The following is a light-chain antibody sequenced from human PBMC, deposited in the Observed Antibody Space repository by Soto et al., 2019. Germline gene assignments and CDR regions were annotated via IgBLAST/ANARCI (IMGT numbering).Light chain of an antibody. CDR2: GNS. V-gene: IGLV1-40*01. Sequence: QSALTQPPSVSGAPGQRVTISCTGSSSNIGAGYDVHWYQQLPGTAPKLLIYGNSNRPSGVPDRFSGSKSGTSASLAITGLQAEDEAEYYCPYYDRSLSDCYVFGTGNKVTVL. CDR3: PYYDRSLSDCYV. CDR1: SSNIGAGYD. J-gene: IGLJ1*01.